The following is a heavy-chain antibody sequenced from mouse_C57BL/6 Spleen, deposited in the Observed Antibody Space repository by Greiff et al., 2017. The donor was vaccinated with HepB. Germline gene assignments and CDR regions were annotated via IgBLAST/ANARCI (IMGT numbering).Heavy chain of an antibody. CDR1: GYAFSSYW. V-gene: IGHV1-80*01. J-gene: IGHJ2*01. CDR3: ARLGGGYYYGGGDC. D-gene: IGHD1-1*02. Sequence: VQLVESGAELVKPGASVKISCKASGYAFSSYWMNWVKQRPGKGLEWIGQIYPGDGDTNYNGKFKGKATLTADKSSSTAYMQLSSLTSEDSAVYFCARLGGGYYYGGGDCWGQGTTLTVAS. CDR2: IYPGDGDT.